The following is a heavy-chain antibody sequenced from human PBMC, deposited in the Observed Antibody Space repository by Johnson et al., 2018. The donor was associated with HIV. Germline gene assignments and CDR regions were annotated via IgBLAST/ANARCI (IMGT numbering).Heavy chain of an antibody. Sequence: QVQVVESGGGVVQPGGSLTLSCAASGFAFNAYGMHWVRQAPGKGLQWVTFIRYDGSNKYYADYVNGRYTISKDNSTTTLYLQMNSLRAEDTAVYYCAKDVGKYWPNAFDVWGQGTMLTVSS. V-gene: IGHV3-30*02. J-gene: IGHJ3*01. CDR1: GFAFNAYG. CDR2: IRYDGSNK. CDR3: AKDVGKYWPNAFDV. D-gene: IGHD2-8*02.